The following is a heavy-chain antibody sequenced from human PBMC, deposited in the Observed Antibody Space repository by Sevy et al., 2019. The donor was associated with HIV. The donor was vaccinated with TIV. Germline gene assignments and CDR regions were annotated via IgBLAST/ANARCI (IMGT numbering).Heavy chain of an antibody. CDR3: ARATSSGWYWAFDY. V-gene: IGHV3-53*01. CDR1: AFTVSSNY. J-gene: IGHJ4*02. Sequence: GGSLRLSCAASAFTVSSNYMSWVRQGPGEGLEWVSVVYGTGRTFYADSVKGRFTLSRDNSKNTLYLQMNSLRAEDTAVYYCARATSSGWYWAFDYWGQGTLVTVSS. D-gene: IGHD6-19*01. CDR2: VYGTGRT.